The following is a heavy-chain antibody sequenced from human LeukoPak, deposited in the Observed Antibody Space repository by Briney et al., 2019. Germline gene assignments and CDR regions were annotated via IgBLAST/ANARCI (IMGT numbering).Heavy chain of an antibody. CDR3: ARVRTTVDWAFDY. V-gene: IGHV1-18*01. CDR2: ISAYNGNT. J-gene: IGHJ4*02. Sequence: ASVKVSCKASGFTFTSFGFSWVRQAPGQGLEWMGWISAYNGNTNYAQSLQGRVTMTTDASTSTVYMELRSLRSEDTAVYYCARVRTTVDWAFDYWGQGTLVTVSS. D-gene: IGHD4-17*01. CDR1: GFTFTSFG.